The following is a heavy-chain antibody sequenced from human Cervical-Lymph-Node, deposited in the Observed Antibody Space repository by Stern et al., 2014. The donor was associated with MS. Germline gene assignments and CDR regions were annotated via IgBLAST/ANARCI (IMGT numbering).Heavy chain of an antibody. V-gene: IGHV2-70*04. Sequence: QVTLKESGPALVKPTQTLTLTCTFSGFSLSTSGMRVSWIRQPPGKALEWIARLDWDDDKFYSTSLKTRLTISKDTSKNQVVLTMTNMDPVDTATYYGARTGPYYYDSSGYIFDYWGQGTLVTVSS. CDR1: GFSLSTSGMR. CDR2: LDWDDDK. J-gene: IGHJ4*02. D-gene: IGHD3-22*01. CDR3: ARTGPYYYDSSGYIFDY.